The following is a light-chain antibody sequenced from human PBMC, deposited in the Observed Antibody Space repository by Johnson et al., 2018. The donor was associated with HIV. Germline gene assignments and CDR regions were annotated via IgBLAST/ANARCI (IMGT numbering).Light chain of an antibody. Sequence: QSVLTQPPSVSAAPGQKVTISCSGSSSYMGNYAVSWYQHLPGTTPKLLIYDNNKRPSGIPDRFSGSKSGTSATLGITGLQTGDEADYYCGTWDSSLNTGAFGTGTKVTVL. J-gene: IGLJ1*01. CDR2: DNN. CDR1: SSYMGNYA. CDR3: GTWDSSLNTGA. V-gene: IGLV1-51*01.